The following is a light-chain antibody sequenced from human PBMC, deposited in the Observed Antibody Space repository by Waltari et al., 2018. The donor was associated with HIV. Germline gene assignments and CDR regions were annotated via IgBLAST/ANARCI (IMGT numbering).Light chain of an antibody. J-gene: IGLJ3*02. V-gene: IGLV4-69*01. Sequence: LVLTQSPSASASLGASVKVTCILSSEYSHYAFAWHQQQPEKAPRYLMKVNRDGSHNKSAGIPVRFAGSSAGAARYLTSSSLHCEDEADYYSQTWGTDIQVFCGGTKLTVL. CDR2: VNRDGSH. CDR3: QTWGTDIQV. CDR1: SEYSHYA.